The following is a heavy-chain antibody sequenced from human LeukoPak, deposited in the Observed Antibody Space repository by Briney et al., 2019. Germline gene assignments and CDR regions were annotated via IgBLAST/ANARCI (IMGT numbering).Heavy chain of an antibody. D-gene: IGHD3-10*01. J-gene: IGHJ6*03. CDR3: ARTTMVRGTYYMDV. V-gene: IGHV4-59*01. Sequence: SSETLSLTCIVSGGSISSYYWSWIRQPPGKGLEWIGCIYYSGYTNYKSSLRSRVTISVDTSKNQFSLKLSSVTAADTAVYYCARTTMVRGTYYMDVWGKGTTVTVSS. CDR1: GGSISSYY. CDR2: IYYSGYT.